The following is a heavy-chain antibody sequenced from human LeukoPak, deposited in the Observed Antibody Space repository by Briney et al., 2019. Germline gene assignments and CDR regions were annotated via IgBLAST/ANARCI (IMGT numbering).Heavy chain of an antibody. CDR2: MNPDTGNT. CDR3: ARGRPTNLGGIY. Sequence: ASVKVSCKASGYTLTSHHINWVRQAAGQGLEWMGWMNPDTGNTAYAQKFQARVTMTWDTSISTAYMELGSLRSEDTAVYYCARGRPTNLGGIYWGQGTLVTVSS. J-gene: IGHJ4*02. CDR1: GYTLTSHH. V-gene: IGHV1-8*01. D-gene: IGHD7-27*01.